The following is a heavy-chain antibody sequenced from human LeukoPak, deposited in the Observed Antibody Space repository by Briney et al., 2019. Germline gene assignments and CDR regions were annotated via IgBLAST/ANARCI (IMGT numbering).Heavy chain of an antibody. Sequence: GGSLRLSCAASGFSFSDYYMSWIRQAPGKGLEGVSYISSSGSTIYYADSVKGRFTISRDNAKTSLYLQMNSLRAEDTAVYYCARPRRWSYGMDIWGQGTTVTVSS. D-gene: IGHD6-13*01. J-gene: IGHJ6*02. V-gene: IGHV3-11*01. CDR3: ARPRRWSYGMDI. CDR2: ISSSGSTI. CDR1: GFSFSDYY.